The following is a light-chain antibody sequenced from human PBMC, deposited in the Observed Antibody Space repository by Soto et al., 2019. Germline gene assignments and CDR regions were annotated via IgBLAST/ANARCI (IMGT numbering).Light chain of an antibody. CDR3: CSYAGSSTLV. CDR1: TSDVGSYNL. CDR2: KGN. J-gene: IGLJ2*01. Sequence: QSALTQPASVSGTPGQSSTISCTGTTSDVGSYNLVSWYQQYPGKAPKLMIYKGNKRPSGVSNRFSGSKSGNTAFLTISGLQAEDEADDYCCSYAGSSTLVFGGGTKLTVL. V-gene: IGLV2-23*01.